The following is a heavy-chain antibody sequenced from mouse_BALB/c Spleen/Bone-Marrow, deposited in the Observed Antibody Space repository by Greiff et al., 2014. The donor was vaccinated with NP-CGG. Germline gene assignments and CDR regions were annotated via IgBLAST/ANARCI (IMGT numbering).Heavy chain of an antibody. CDR1: GYTFSSYW. Sequence: QVQLKESGAELMKPGASVKISCKATGYTFSSYWIEWIKQRPGHGLEWIGEILPGSVTTNYNGRFKGKATLTADTSSNTAYIQLSSLTSEDSAVYYCARDHFDHWGPGTTLTVSS. CDR3: ARDHFDH. V-gene: IGHV1-9*01. CDR2: ILPGSVTT. J-gene: IGHJ2*01.